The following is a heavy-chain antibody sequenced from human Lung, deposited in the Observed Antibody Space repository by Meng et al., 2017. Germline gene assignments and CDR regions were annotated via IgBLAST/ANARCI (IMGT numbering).Heavy chain of an antibody. D-gene: IGHD4-11*01. V-gene: IGHV4-34*01. CDR2: INHSGST. CDR3: ARGPTTMAHDFDY. J-gene: IGHJ4*02. CDR1: GGSCSAYY. Sequence: QVHVTQWGAGLLKLSETLSLTCVVSGGSCSAYYWSWIRQPPGKGLEWIGEINHSGSTNYNPSLESRATISVDTSQNNLSLKLSSVTAADSAVYYCARGPTTMAHDFDYWGQGTLVTVS.